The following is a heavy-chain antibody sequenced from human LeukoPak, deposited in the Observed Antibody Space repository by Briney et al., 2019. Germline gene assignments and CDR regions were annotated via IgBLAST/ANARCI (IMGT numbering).Heavy chain of an antibody. CDR3: AKDGGIWSPAYHFDY. CDR1: GFTFSSYS. Sequence: PGGSLRLSCAASGFTFSSYSMNWVRQAPGKGLEWVSSISSSSSYIYYADSVKGRFTISRDNSKNTLNLQMNSLRVEDTAVYFCAKDGGIWSPAYHFDYWGQGALVTVSS. V-gene: IGHV3-21*01. CDR2: ISSSSSYI. D-gene: IGHD6-13*01. J-gene: IGHJ4*02.